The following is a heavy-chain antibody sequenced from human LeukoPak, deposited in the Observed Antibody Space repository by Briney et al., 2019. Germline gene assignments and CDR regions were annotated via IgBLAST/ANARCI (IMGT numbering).Heavy chain of an antibody. CDR2: IIPIFGTA. J-gene: IGHJ4*02. CDR1: GSTFSSYA. Sequence: ASVKVSCKASGSTFSSYAISWVRQAPGQGLEWMGGIIPIFGTANYAQKFQGRVTITADESTSTAYMELSSLRSEDTAVYYCARSIVVVPAAHIRSPYFDYWGQGTLVTVSS. D-gene: IGHD2-2*01. V-gene: IGHV1-69*01. CDR3: ARSIVVVPAAHIRSPYFDY.